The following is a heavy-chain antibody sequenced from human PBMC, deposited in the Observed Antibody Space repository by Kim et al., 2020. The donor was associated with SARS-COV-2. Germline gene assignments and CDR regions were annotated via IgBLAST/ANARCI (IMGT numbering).Heavy chain of an antibody. Sequence: KFQGRVTITRDTAASTAYMELSSLRSEDTAVYYCARANFDWLLSTPIDYWGQGTLVTVSS. CDR3: ARANFDWLLSTPIDY. D-gene: IGHD3-9*01. J-gene: IGHJ4*02. V-gene: IGHV1-3*01.